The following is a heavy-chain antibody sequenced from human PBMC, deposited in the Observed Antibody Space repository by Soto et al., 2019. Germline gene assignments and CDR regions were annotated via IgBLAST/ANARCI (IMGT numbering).Heavy chain of an antibody. J-gene: IGHJ4*02. CDR3: AKDSLLWFGELLSAVLFDY. V-gene: IGHV3-23*01. D-gene: IGHD3-10*01. Sequence: PGGSLRLSCAASGFTFSSYAMSWVRQAPGKGLEWVSAISGSGGSTYYADSVKGRFTISRDNSKNTLYLQMNSLRAEDTAVYYCAKDSLLWFGELLSAVLFDYWGQGTLVTVSS. CDR1: GFTFSSYA. CDR2: ISGSGGST.